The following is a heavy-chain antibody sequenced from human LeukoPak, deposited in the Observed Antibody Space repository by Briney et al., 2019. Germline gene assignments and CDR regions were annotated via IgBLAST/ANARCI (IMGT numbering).Heavy chain of an antibody. J-gene: IGHJ4*02. Sequence: SETLSLTCTVSGGSISSSSYYWGWIRQPPGKGLEWIGSIYYSGSTYYNPSLKSRVTISVDTSKNQFSLKLSSVTAADTAVYYCARGGLVVVTATQFDYWGQGTLVTVSS. D-gene: IGHD2-21*02. V-gene: IGHV4-39*01. CDR3: ARGGLVVVTATQFDY. CDR1: GGSISSSSYY. CDR2: IYYSGST.